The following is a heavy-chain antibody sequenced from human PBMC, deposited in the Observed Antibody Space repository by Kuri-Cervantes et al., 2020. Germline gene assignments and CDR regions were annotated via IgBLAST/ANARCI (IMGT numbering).Heavy chain of an antibody. CDR1: GGSISSGGYS. D-gene: IGHD2/OR15-2a*01. J-gene: IGHJ4*02. CDR3: ARGPTGEYSFDY. CDR2: IYHSGST. V-gene: IGHV4-30-2*01. Sequence: LRLSCAVSGGSISSGGYSWSWIRQPPGKGLEWIGYIYHSGSTYYNPSLKSRVTISVDTSKNQFPLKLSSVTAADTAVYYCARGPTGEYSFDYWGQGTLVTVSS.